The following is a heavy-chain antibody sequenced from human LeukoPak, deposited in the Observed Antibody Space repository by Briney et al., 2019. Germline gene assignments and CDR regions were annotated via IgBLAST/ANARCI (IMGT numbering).Heavy chain of an antibody. CDR3: ARPTEIGATSAFDI. D-gene: IGHD1-26*01. J-gene: IGHJ3*02. CDR2: IYYSGST. CDR1: GGSISSSSYY. V-gene: IGHV4-39*01. Sequence: SETLSLTCTVSGGSISSSSYYWGWIRQPPGKGLEWIGSIYYSGSTYYNPSLKSRVTISVDTSKNQFSLKLSSVTAAATAVYYCARPTEIGATSAFDIWGQGTMVTVSS.